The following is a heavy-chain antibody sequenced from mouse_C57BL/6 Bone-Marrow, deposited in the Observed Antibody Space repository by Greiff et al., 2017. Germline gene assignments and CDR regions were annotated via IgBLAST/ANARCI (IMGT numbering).Heavy chain of an antibody. J-gene: IGHJ1*03. Sequence: EVQLQESGGGLVKPGGSLKLSCAASGFTFSDYGMHWVRQAPEKGLEWVAYISSGSSTIYYADTVKGRFTISRDNAKNTLFLQMTSLRSEDTAMYYCARKSITTVVAPHFDVWGTGTTVTVSS. CDR3: ARKSITTVVAPHFDV. V-gene: IGHV5-17*01. CDR2: ISSGSSTI. D-gene: IGHD1-1*01. CDR1: GFTFSDYG.